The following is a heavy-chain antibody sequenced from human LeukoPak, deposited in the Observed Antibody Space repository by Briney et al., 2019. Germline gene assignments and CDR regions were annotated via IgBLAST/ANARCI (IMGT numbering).Heavy chain of an antibody. CDR2: IYYSGST. V-gene: IGHV4-59*01. CDR1: GGSISSYY. D-gene: IGHD3-10*01. J-gene: IGHJ3*02. CDR3: ARESFVVRGVIITGNAFDI. Sequence: PSETLSLTCTVSGGSISSYYWSWIRQPPGKGLEWIGYIYYSGSTNYNPSLKSRVTISVDTSKNQFSLKLSSVTAADTAVYYCARESFVVRGVIITGNAFDIWGQGTMVTVSS.